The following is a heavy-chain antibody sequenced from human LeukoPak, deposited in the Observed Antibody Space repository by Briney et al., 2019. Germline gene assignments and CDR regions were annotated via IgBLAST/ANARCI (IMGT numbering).Heavy chain of an antibody. CDR1: GFTFSSYG. CDR2: ISYDGSNK. D-gene: IGHD4-11*01. J-gene: IGHJ4*02. V-gene: IGHV3-30*18. Sequence: GGSLRLSCAASGFTFSSYGMHWVRQAPGKGLEWVAVISYDGSNKYYADSVKGRFTISRDNSKNTLYLQMNSLRAEDTAVYYCAKDIHSDYSDYLPLGYWGQGTLVTVSS. CDR3: AKDIHSDYSDYLPLGY.